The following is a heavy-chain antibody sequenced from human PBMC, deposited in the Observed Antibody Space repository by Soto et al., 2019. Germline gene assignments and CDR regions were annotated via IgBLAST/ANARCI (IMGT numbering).Heavy chain of an antibody. V-gene: IGHV1-18*01. CDR3: TRGRTWGARDFDY. D-gene: IGHD3-16*01. CDR1: GYTFNTYG. CDR2: SSAYNGHR. J-gene: IGHJ4*02. Sequence: QVQLMQSGGDVKRPGASVRVSCKASGYTFNTYGISWVRQAPGQGLEWMGWSSAYNGHRDYEQKFQGRVTMTTDTSTNTVSVELRGLRSDDTAVYYCTRGRTWGARDFDYWGQGTLVTVSS.